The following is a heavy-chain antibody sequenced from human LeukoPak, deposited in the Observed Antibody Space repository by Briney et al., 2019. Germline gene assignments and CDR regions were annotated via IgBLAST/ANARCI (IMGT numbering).Heavy chain of an antibody. Sequence: SETLSLTCTVSGYSISNGYYWGWIRQPPGKGLEWIGNIYHSGSTYYNPSLKSRVTISVDTSKNQFSLKLSSVTAADTAVYYCARDNGYSYGYPFDYWGQGTLVTVSS. V-gene: IGHV4-38-2*02. CDR1: GYSISNGYY. CDR3: ARDNGYSYGYPFDY. CDR2: IYHSGST. J-gene: IGHJ4*02. D-gene: IGHD5-18*01.